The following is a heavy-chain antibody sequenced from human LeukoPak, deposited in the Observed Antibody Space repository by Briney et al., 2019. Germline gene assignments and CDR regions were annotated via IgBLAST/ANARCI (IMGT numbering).Heavy chain of an antibody. CDR2: IDPSDSYT. CDR3: ATTIAARPHY. CDR1: GSSFTSYW. V-gene: IGHV5-10-1*01. Sequence: GASLQISCEGSGSSFTSYWISWVRQLPGKGLEGMGRIDPSDSYTNYSPSFQGRVTISADKSISTAYLQWSSLKASDTAMYYCATTIAARPHYWGQGTLVTVSS. D-gene: IGHD6-6*01. J-gene: IGHJ4*02.